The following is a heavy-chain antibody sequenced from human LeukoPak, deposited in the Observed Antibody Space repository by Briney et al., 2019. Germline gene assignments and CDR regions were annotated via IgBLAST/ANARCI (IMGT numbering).Heavy chain of an antibody. CDR1: GYSISSGYY. Sequence: PSETLSLTCTVSGYSISSGYYWGWIRQPPGKGLEWIGSIYHSGSTYYNPSLKSRVTISVDTSKNQFSLKLSSVTAADTAVYYCARGGAYYYDSSGYSYVSTGNYYYYYYMDVWGKGTTVTVSS. D-gene: IGHD3-22*01. J-gene: IGHJ6*03. V-gene: IGHV4-38-2*02. CDR3: ARGGAYYYDSSGYSYVSTGNYYYYYYMDV. CDR2: IYHSGST.